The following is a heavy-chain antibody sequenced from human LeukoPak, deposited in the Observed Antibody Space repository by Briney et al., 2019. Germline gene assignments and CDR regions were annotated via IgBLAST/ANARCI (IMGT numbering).Heavy chain of an antibody. CDR3: ARQDTIFGVVTPSYGMDV. CDR1: GYSFTSYW. J-gene: IGHJ6*02. CDR2: IYPGDSDT. Sequence: PGESLKISCKGSGYSFTSYWIGWVRQMPGKGLEWMGIIYPGDSDTRYSPSFQGQVTISADKSISTAYLQWSSLKASDTAMYYCARQDTIFGVVTPSYGMDVWGQGTTVTVSS. D-gene: IGHD3-3*01. V-gene: IGHV5-51*01.